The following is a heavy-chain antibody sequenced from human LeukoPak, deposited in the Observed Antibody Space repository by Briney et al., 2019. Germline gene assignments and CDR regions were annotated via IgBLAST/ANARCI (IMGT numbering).Heavy chain of an antibody. V-gene: IGHV3-7*03. J-gene: IGHJ4*02. Sequence: GGSLRLSCVGSGFSFSNYWMSWVRQAPGRGLEWVANIKKDGSGKYYVDSVKGRFTISRDNVNNSLSLQMNSLTVEDTAVYYCTRGGGWYSDCWGQGTLVTVSS. CDR2: IKKDGSGK. D-gene: IGHD6-19*01. CDR1: GFSFSNYW. CDR3: TRGGGWYSDC.